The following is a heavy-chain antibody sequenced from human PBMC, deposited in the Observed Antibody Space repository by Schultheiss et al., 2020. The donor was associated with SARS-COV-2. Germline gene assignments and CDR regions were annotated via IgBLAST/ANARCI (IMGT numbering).Heavy chain of an antibody. CDR2: IYDSGSS. CDR3: ARGRGSYGMDV. Sequence: SETLSLTCTVSGGSISSYYCSWIRQPPGKGLEWIGHIYDSGSSYYNPSLESRVTIPVDTSKNQFSLKLSSVTAADTAVYYCARGRGSYGMDVWGQGTTVTVSS. CDR1: GGSISSYY. J-gene: IGHJ6*02. D-gene: IGHD5-12*01. V-gene: IGHV4-59*06.